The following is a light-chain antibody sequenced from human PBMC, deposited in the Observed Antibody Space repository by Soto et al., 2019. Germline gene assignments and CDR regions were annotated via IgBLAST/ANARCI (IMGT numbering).Light chain of an antibody. V-gene: IGLV2-14*01. Sequence: QSALTQPASVSGSPGQSITISCTGTSSDVGGYSYVSWYQQFPGKARKLIIYDVSNRPSGVSGRFSGSRSGNTASLTISGPQDEDEAEYYCCSYSGSSFVFGTGTKLTVL. J-gene: IGLJ1*01. CDR2: DVS. CDR3: CSYSGSSFV. CDR1: SSDVGGYSY.